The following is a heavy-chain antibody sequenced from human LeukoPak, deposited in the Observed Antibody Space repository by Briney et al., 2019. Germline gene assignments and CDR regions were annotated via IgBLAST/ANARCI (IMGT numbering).Heavy chain of an antibody. CDR3: ARHRYSTFYYYYYMDV. CDR2: IYPGDSDT. CDR1: GYSFTSYW. J-gene: IGHJ6*03. D-gene: IGHD6-13*01. Sequence: GESLKISCKGSGYSFTSYWIGWVRQMPGKGLEWMGIIYPGDSDTRYSPSFQGQVTISADKSISTAYLQWSSLKASDTAMYYCARHRYSTFYYYYYMDVWGKGTTVTVSS. V-gene: IGHV5-51*01.